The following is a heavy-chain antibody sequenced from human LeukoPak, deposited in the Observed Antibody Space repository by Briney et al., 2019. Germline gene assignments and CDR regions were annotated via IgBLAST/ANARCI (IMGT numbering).Heavy chain of an antibody. V-gene: IGHV3-23*01. Sequence: GGSLRLSCTASGFTFGGYAMSWVRQAPGKGLEWVSSISGGSEDTYYADSVKGRFTISRDNSKTTLYLQMNSLRAGDTAVYYCARTIAQYSNSWLYFYYGLDVWGQGTTVTVSS. J-gene: IGHJ6*02. CDR3: ARTIAQYSNSWLYFYYGLDV. CDR2: ISGGSEDT. CDR1: GFTFGGYA. D-gene: IGHD6-13*01.